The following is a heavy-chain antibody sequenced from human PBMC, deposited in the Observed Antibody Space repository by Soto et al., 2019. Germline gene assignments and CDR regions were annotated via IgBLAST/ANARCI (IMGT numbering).Heavy chain of an antibody. V-gene: IGHV3-33*01. CDR3: AGVPAAGLETDY. J-gene: IGHJ4*02. CDR2: IWYDGSNK. D-gene: IGHD6-13*01. Sequence: QVDLVESGGGVVQPGRSLRLSCAASGFTFSSYGMHWVRQAPGKGLEWVAIIWYDGSNKFYAESVRGRFTISRDNSKKTMSLQMNSLTVEDTAVYYCAGVPAAGLETDYWGQGTLVTVSS. CDR1: GFTFSSYG.